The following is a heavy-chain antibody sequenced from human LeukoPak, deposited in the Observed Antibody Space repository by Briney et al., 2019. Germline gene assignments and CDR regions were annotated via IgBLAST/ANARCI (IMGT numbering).Heavy chain of an antibody. CDR1: GFTFSSHW. D-gene: IGHD4-17*01. CDR3: ARDIPTAPGGFDY. J-gene: IGHJ4*02. CDR2: INSDGSSI. Sequence: GGSLRLSCAASGFTFSSHWMHWVRQAPGKGLVWVSRINSDGSSISYADSVKGRFTISRDNSKNTLYLQMNSLRAEDTAVYYCARDIPTAPGGFDYWGQGTLVTVSS. V-gene: IGHV3-74*01.